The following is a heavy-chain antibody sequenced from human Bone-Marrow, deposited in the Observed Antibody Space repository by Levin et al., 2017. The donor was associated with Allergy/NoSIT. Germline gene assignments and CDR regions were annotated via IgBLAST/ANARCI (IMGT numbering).Heavy chain of an antibody. CDR3: GREHAVAAGVIGY. CDR1: GGSIGGGGFH. J-gene: IGHJ4*02. CDR2: IYYREST. D-gene: IGHD6-13*01. V-gene: IGHV4-31*03. Sequence: PSETLSLTCNVSGGSIGGGGFHWSWIRQRPGKGLEWIGYIYYRESTYYNPSLKSRISISIDPSKQHFSLKLTSVTAADTAVYYCGREHAVAAGVIGYWGPGTLVTVSS.